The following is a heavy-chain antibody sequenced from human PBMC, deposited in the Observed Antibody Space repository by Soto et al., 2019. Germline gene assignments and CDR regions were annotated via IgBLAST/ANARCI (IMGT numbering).Heavy chain of an antibody. CDR3: ARDSVRDYLYYYYGMDV. CDR2: IGTSSSYI. V-gene: IGHV3-21*01. J-gene: IGHJ6*02. D-gene: IGHD4-17*01. CDR1: GFTFSSYT. Sequence: EVQLVESGGGLVKPGGSLRLSCAASGFTFSSYTMNWVRQAPGRGLEWVSSIGTSSSYIYYADSVKGRFTISRDNAKNSLFLKMNSLGADDTAVYYCARDSVRDYLYYYYGMDVWGQGTTVTVSS.